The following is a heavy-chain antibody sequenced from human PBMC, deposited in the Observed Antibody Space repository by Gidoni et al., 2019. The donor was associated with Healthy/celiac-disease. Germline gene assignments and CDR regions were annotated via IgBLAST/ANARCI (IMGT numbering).Heavy chain of an antibody. CDR3: ARDLRGHGSGRYYNYYYYYGMDV. CDR2: IYYSGST. CDR1: GGSVSSGGDY. J-gene: IGHJ6*02. V-gene: IGHV4-61*08. Sequence: QVQLQESGPGLVKPEEALSLTCSVSGGSVSSGGDYWGWIRQPPGKGLEWIGYIYYSGSTTYTPALKSRVTISVDTSKNQFSLKLSSVTAADTAVYYCARDLRGHGSGRYYNYYYYYGMDVWGQGTTVTVSS. D-gene: IGHD3-10*01.